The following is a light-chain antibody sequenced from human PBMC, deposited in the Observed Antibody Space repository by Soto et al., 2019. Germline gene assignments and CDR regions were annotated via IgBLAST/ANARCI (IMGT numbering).Light chain of an antibody. CDR3: QQSYSSPRT. V-gene: IGKV1-39*01. CDR2: AAS. J-gene: IGKJ2*01. Sequence: DIQMTQSPSSLSASVGDRVTISCRATQSVGNFLNWYQQRPGKAPRVLVFAASNLQSGIPSRFRGSGSGTEFTLTISILQPEDFATYFCQQSYSSPRTFGQGTKLEIK. CDR1: QSVGNF.